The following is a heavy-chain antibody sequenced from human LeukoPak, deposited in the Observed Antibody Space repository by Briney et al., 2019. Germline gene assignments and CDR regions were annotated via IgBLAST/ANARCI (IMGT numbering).Heavy chain of an antibody. J-gene: IGHJ3*01. CDR3: SIFEV. Sequence: ASVKVSCKASGYIFTDYYMNWVRQAPGQGLEWMGWINPDTGDTNYAQKFQGRVTMTRDTSVSTAYMELSGLQYDDTAMYYCSIFEVWGQGTMVTISS. D-gene: IGHD2-21*01. CDR1: GYIFTDYY. V-gene: IGHV1-2*02. CDR2: INPDTGDT.